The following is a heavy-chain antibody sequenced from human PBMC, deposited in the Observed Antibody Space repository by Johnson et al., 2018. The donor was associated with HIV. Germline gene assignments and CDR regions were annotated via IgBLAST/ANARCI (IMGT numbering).Heavy chain of an antibody. V-gene: IGHV3-30*04. CDR2: ISYDGSEK. CDR1: GFTFSSYA. Sequence: VQLVESGGGVVQPGRSLRLSCAASGFTFSSYAMHWVRQAPGKGLEWVAVISYDGSEKYFADSVKGRFTISRDSSKNTLYLQMNSLRAEDTALYYCAKALGIVVVFDAFDIWGQGTMVTVSS. J-gene: IGHJ3*02. D-gene: IGHD3-22*01. CDR3: AKALGIVVVFDAFDI.